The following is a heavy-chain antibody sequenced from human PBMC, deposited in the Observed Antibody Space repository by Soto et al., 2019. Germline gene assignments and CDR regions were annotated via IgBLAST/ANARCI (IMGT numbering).Heavy chain of an antibody. Sequence: SETLSLTCGVHGRSLSGDYWSWICRPPGKGLEWTGEINGNRNTNYNPSLKSRVTISADTSKSQFSLKVSSVTAADTAIYYCARNGYYAIDYWGQGILVTVSS. V-gene: IGHV4-34*01. CDR2: INGNRNT. J-gene: IGHJ4*02. D-gene: IGHD2-8*01. CDR3: ARNGYYAIDY. CDR1: GRSLSGDY.